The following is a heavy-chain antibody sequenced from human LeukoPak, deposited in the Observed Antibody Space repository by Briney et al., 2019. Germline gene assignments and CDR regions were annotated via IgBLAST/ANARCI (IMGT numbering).Heavy chain of an antibody. J-gene: IGHJ4*02. CDR1: GYSISSGYY. CDR3: ARQGGGAARVFGY. D-gene: IGHD6-6*01. CDR2: IYHSGST. V-gene: IGHV4-38-2*01. Sequence: SETLSLTCAVSGYSISSGYYWGWIRQPPGKGLEWIGSIYHSGSTYYNPSLKSRVTISVDTSKNQFSLKLSSVTAADTAVYYCARQGGGAARVFGYWGQGTLVTVSS.